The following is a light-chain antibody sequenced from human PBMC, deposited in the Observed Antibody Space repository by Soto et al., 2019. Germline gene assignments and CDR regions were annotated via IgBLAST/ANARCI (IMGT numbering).Light chain of an antibody. Sequence: QSALTQPRSVSGYPGQSVTISCTGTSSDVGGYNYVSWYQQHPGKAPKLMIYDVSKRPSGVPDRFSGSKSGDTASLTSSGLQAEDEADYYCWSYAGSCTYVFGTGTKLTVL. V-gene: IGLV2-11*01. CDR2: DVS. CDR1: SSDVGGYNY. J-gene: IGLJ1*01. CDR3: WSYAGSCTYV.